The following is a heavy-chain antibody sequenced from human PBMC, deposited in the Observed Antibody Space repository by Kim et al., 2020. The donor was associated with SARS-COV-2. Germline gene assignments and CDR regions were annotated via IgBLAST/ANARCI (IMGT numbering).Heavy chain of an antibody. J-gene: IGHJ4*02. Sequence: GGSLRLSCAASGFTFSSYAMSWVRQAPGKGLEWVSAISGSGGSTYYADSVKGRFTISRDNSKNTLYLQMNSLRAEDTAVYYCAGWDSSGYFHYFDYWGQGTLVTVSS. D-gene: IGHD3-22*01. CDR2: ISGSGGST. CDR3: AGWDSSGYFHYFDY. V-gene: IGHV3-23*01. CDR1: GFTFSSYA.